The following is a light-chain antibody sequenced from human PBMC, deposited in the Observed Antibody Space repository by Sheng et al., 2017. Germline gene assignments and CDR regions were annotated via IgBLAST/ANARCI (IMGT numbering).Light chain of an antibody. CDR1: QSVSFN. CDR2: GAS. V-gene: IGKV3-15*01. J-gene: IGKJ1*01. Sequence: EIVMTQSPATLSVSPGERATLSCRASQSVSFNLAWYQQRPGQVPRLLIYGASTRVTGIPARFSGSGSGTEFTLTITSLQSEDSAVYYCQQYYISPRTFGQGTKVEI. CDR3: QQYYISPRT.